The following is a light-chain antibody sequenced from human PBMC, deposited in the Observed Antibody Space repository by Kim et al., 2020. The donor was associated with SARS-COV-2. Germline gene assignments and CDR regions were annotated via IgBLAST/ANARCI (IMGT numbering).Light chain of an antibody. CDR2: AEN. V-gene: IGLV3-19*01. CDR1: SLRTYS. J-gene: IGLJ3*02. CDR3: NSRDSSGSYWV. Sequence: SSELTQDPAVSVALGQTVRITCQGDSLRTYSTTWYRQKPGQAPVLVFYAENNRPSGIPDRFSGSRSGNTASLTITGAQAEDEADYYCNSRDSSGSYWVFGGGTQLTVL.